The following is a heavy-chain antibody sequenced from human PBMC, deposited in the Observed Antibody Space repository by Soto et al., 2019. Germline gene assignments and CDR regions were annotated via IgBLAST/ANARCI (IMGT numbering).Heavy chain of an antibody. CDR1: GFTFSSYG. D-gene: IGHD2-15*01. Sequence: HPGGSLRLSCAASGFTFSSYGMHWVRQAPGKGLEWVAVIWYDGSNKYYADSVKGRFTISRDNSKNTLYLQMNSLRAEDTAVYYCARERWAQDIVPYGMDVWGQGTTVTVSS. J-gene: IGHJ6*02. CDR2: IWYDGSNK. V-gene: IGHV3-33*01. CDR3: ARERWAQDIVPYGMDV.